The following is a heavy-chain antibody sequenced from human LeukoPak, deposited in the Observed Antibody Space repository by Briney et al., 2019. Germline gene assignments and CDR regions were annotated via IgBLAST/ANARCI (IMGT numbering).Heavy chain of an antibody. D-gene: IGHD3-10*01. CDR3: ARSEFEAFDM. CDR1: GFIFSYYS. J-gene: IGHJ3*02. CDR2: INSNSNYM. V-gene: IGHV3-21*01. Sequence: GGSLRLSCAASGFIFSYYSMNWVLQDPGKGLEWVSSINSNSNYMSYADSVKGRFTISRDNAKNSLYLQMTSLRAEDTAAYYCARSEFEAFDMWGQGTMVTVSS.